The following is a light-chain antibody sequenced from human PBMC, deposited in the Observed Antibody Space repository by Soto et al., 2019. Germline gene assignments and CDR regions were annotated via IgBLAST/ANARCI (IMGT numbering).Light chain of an antibody. Sequence: EIVLTQSPCTLSLSPGERATLSCRAGQSVTSSFLSWYQQKPGQAARLLLYGASSRATGIPDRLSGSGSGADFTLTISGLEPEDFAVYYCQQYGSSRWTFGQGTKV. CDR3: QQYGSSRWT. J-gene: IGKJ1*01. CDR2: GAS. CDR1: QSVTSSF. V-gene: IGKV3-20*01.